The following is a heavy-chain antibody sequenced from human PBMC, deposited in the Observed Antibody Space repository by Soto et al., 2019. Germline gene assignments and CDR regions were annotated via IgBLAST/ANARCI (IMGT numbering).Heavy chain of an antibody. CDR2: IIPIFGTA. Sequence: ASVPVSCKASGGTFRNYAIIWVRQAPGQGPEWMGGIIPIFGTANYAQKLQDRVTITADESTSTAYMELSSLRSDDTAVYYCARSRSAGYVYFDSWGQGTLVTVSS. CDR1: GGTFRNYA. V-gene: IGHV1-69*13. CDR3: ARSRSAGYVYFDS. D-gene: IGHD3-10*02. J-gene: IGHJ4*02.